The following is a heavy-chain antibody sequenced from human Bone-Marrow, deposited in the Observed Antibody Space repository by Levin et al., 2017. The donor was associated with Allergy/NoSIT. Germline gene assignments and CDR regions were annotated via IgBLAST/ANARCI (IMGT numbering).Heavy chain of an antibody. Sequence: GGSLRLSCAASGFTFSSYGMHWVRQAPGKGLEWVAVISYDGSNKYYADSVKGRFTISRDNSKNTLYLQMNSLRAEDTAVYYCAKDEIRIAARGVGCSNWGQGTLVTVSS. CDR3: AKDEIRIAARGVGCSN. D-gene: IGHD6-6*01. CDR2: ISYDGSNK. V-gene: IGHV3-30*18. J-gene: IGHJ4*02. CDR1: GFTFSSYG.